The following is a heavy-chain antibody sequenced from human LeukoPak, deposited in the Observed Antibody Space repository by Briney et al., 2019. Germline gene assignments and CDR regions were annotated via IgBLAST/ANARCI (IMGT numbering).Heavy chain of an antibody. D-gene: IGHD3-3*01. CDR1: GGSFSGYY. J-gene: IGHJ4*02. CDR2: INHRGST. CDR3: ASAVGYYDFWSGYSSQGGYYFDY. Sequence: PSETLSLTCAVYGGSFSGYYWSWIRQAPGKGLEWIGEINHRGSTNYNPSLKSRVTISVDTSKNQFSLKLSSATAADTAVYYCASAVGYYDFWSGYSSQGGYYFDYWGQGILVTVSS. V-gene: IGHV4-34*01.